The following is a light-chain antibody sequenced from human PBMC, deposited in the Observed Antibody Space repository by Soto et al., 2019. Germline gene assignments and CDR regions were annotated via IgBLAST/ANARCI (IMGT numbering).Light chain of an antibody. V-gene: IGLV1-51*01. CDR1: SSNIGNNY. Sequence: QSVLTQPPSVSAAPGQEVTISCSGRSSNIGNNYVSWYQQISGTAPKLLVYDSNKRPSGIPDRFSGSKSGTLATLGITGLQTGDEADYYCGTWDSSLSAVVFGGGTKLTVL. J-gene: IGLJ2*01. CDR3: GTWDSSLSAVV. CDR2: DSN.